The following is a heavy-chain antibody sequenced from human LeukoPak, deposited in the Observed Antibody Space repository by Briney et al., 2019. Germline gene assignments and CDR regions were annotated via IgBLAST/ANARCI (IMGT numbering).Heavy chain of an antibody. CDR1: GFTFSSRA. CDR2: ISGSGDST. CDR3: AKSLDGSGSYYNGDY. V-gene: IGHV3-23*01. Sequence: GGSLRLSCAASGFTFSSRAMNWVRQAPGKGLEWVSTISGSGDSTYYADSVADRFIIPRDNSKNTLYLQMNSLRAEDTALYFCAKSLDGSGSYYNGDYWGQGTLVTVSS. D-gene: IGHD3-10*01. J-gene: IGHJ4*02.